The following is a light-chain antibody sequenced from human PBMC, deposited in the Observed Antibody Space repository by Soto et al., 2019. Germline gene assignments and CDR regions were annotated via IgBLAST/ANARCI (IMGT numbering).Light chain of an antibody. V-gene: IGLV4-69*01. CDR1: SGHSSYA. J-gene: IGLJ2*01. CDR2: LSSDGSH. CDR3: QTWDTGARVV. Sequence: QLVLTQSPSASASLGASVKLTCTLSSGHSSYAIAWHQQQPEKGPRYLMKLSSDGSHSKGDGIPDRFSGSSSGAERYLTISSLQSEDEADYYYQTWDTGARVVFGGGTKLTVL.